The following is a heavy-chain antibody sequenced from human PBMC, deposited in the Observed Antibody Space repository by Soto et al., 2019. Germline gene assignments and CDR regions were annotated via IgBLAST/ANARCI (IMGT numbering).Heavy chain of an antibody. J-gene: IGHJ6*03. Sequence: GKGLEWMGWMNPTSGNTGYAPKFQGRVTMTRNTSISTAYMELSSLRSEDTAVDYCARGLAAAGTASYYYYMDVWGKGTTVTVSS. CDR3: ARGLAAAGTASYYYYMDV. D-gene: IGHD6-13*01. CDR2: MNPTSGNT. V-gene: IGHV1-8*01.